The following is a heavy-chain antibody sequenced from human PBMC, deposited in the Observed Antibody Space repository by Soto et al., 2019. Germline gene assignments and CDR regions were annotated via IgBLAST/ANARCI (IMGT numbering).Heavy chain of an antibody. D-gene: IGHD6-13*01. CDR1: GWSRTRYS. CDR3: ARDEYSSSWYWWFAP. V-gene: IGHV4-59*01. J-gene: IGHJ5*02. Sequence: LQTLSLTRRFSGWSRTRYSSSHIKQPPGKGLEWIGYIYYSGSTNYNPSLKSRVTISVDTSKNQFSPKLSSVTAADTAVYYCARDEYSSSWYWWFAPWGQGTLVTVPQ. CDR2: IYYSGST.